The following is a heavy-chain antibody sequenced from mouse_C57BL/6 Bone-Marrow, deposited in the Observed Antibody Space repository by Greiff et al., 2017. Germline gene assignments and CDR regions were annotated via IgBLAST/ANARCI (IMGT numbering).Heavy chain of an antibody. CDR3: ARNRSTPTGAMDY. J-gene: IGHJ4*01. Sequence: DVKLVESGGGLVKPGGSLKLSCAASGFTFSDYGMHWVRQAPEKGLEWVAYISSGSSTIYYADTVKGRFTISRDNAKNTLFLQMTSLRSEDTAMYYCARNRSTPTGAMDYWGQGTSVTVSS. CDR1: GFTFSDYG. V-gene: IGHV5-17*01. D-gene: IGHD2-1*01. CDR2: ISSGSSTI.